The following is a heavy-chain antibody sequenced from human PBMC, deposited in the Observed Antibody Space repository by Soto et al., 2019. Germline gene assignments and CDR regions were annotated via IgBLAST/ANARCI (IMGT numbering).Heavy chain of an antibody. V-gene: IGHV1-69*13. J-gene: IGHJ4*02. CDR2: IIPFFGTA. CDR1: GGTFSTFG. D-gene: IGHD3-10*01. Sequence: ASVNVSCKASGGTFSTFGISWVRQAPGQGLEWVGGIIPFFGTARYSQKFEDRITITADESTNTVYMDLRSLTSEDTAIYYCAKSAPMDAGEKYYRDCWGKRALINASS. CDR3: AKSAPMDAGEKYYRDC.